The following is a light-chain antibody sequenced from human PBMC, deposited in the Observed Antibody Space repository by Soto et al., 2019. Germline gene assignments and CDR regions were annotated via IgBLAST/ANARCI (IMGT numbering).Light chain of an antibody. CDR2: ETN. CDR1: SSNIGDNY. CDR3: GTWDLSLGADV. Sequence: QSALTQPPSVSAAPGQKVTISCSGSSSNIGDNYVSWYQHLPGTAPKLLIYETNKRPSGIPDRFSGSKSGTSATLGITGLQTGDEADSYCGTWDLSLGADVFGTGTKVTV. J-gene: IGLJ1*01. V-gene: IGLV1-51*02.